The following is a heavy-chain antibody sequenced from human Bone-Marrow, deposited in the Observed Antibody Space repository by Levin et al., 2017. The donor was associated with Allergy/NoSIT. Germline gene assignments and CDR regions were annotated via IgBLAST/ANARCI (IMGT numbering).Heavy chain of an antibody. V-gene: IGHV1-69*06. J-gene: IGHJ6*02. CDR1: GGTFSSYA. CDR2: IIPIFGTA. Sequence: PLASVKVSCKASGGTFSSYAISWVRQAPGQGLEWMGGIIPIFGTANYAQKFQGRVTITADKSTSTAYMELSSLRSEDTAVYYCARGSHQGYDILTGYYNDYYYYYGMDVWGQGTTFTVSS. CDR3: ARGSHQGYDILTGYYNDYYYYYGMDV. D-gene: IGHD3-9*01.